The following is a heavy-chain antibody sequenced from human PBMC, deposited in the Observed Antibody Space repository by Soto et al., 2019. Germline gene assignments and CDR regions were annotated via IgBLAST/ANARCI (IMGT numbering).Heavy chain of an antibody. CDR3: AKDKYSIAAAGNWFDP. CDR1: GFTFSSYG. CDR2: ISYDGSNK. Sequence: QVQLVESGGGVVQPGRSLRLSCAASGFTFSSYGMHWVRQAPGKGLEWVAVISYDGSNKYYADSVKGRFTISRDNSKNTLYLQMNSLRAEDTAVYYCAKDKYSIAAAGNWFDPWGQGTLVTVSS. V-gene: IGHV3-30*18. J-gene: IGHJ5*02. D-gene: IGHD6-13*01.